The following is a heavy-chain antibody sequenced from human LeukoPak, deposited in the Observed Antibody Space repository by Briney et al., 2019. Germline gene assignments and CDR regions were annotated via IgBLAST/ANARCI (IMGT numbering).Heavy chain of an antibody. D-gene: IGHD2-2*01. J-gene: IGHJ4*02. CDR1: GGSISSYY. Sequence: PSETLPLTCTVSGGSISSYYWSWIRQPAGKGLEWIGRIYTSGSTNYNPSLKSRVTMSVDTSKNQFSLKLSSVTAADTAVYYCARQLGYCSSTSCYADKVDYWGQGTLVTVSS. V-gene: IGHV4-4*07. CDR3: ARQLGYCSSTSCYADKVDY. CDR2: IYTSGST.